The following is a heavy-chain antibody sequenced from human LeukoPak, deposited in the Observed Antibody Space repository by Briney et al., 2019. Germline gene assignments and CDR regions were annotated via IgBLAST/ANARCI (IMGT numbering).Heavy chain of an antibody. CDR1: GGSISSYY. Sequence: SETLSLTCTVSGGSISSYYWSWIRQPPGKGLEWIGYIYYSGSTNYNPSLKSRVTISVDTSKNQFSLKLSSVTAADTAVYYCARRKVTALGYFDLWGRGTLVTVSS. V-gene: IGHV4-59*08. J-gene: IGHJ2*01. CDR2: IYYSGST. CDR3: ARRKVTALGYFDL. D-gene: IGHD2-21*02.